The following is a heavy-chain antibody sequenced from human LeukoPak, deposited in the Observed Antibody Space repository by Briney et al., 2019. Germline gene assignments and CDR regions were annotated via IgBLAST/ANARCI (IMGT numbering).Heavy chain of an antibody. CDR3: ATYQLLLSRGIDY. CDR1: GGSFSGYY. V-gene: IGHV4-34*01. J-gene: IGHJ4*02. D-gene: IGHD2-2*01. CDR2: INHSGST. Sequence: TPSETLSLTCAVYGGSFSGYYWSWIRQPPGKGLEWIGEINHSGSTNYNPSLKSRVTISVDTSKNQFSLKLSSVTAADTAVYYCATYQLLLSRGIDYWGQGTLVTVSS.